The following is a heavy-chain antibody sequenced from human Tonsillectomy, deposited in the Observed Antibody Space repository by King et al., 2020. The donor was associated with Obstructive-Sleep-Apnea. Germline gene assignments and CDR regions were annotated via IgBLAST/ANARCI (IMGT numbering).Heavy chain of an antibody. CDR1: GFTFSSYA. CDR2: ISYDGSKK. D-gene: IGHD3-3*01. V-gene: IGHV3-30*04. Sequence: VQLVESGGGVVQPGRSLRLSCAASGFTFSSYAMHWVRQAPGKGLEWVAVISYDGSKKYHEDSVKGRFTISRDNSMNTLYVQMNSLRAEDTAVYYCAGVRQAYDFWGGYYGVVYAMDVWGQGTTVTVSS. CDR3: AGVRQAYDFWGGYYGVVYAMDV. J-gene: IGHJ6*02.